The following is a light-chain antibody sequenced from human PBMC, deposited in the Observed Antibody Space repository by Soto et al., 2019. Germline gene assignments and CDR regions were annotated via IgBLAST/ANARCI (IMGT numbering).Light chain of an antibody. J-gene: IGKJ1*01. CDR3: QQDNSYRT. V-gene: IGKV1-5*03. CDR1: QSISSW. CDR2: KAS. Sequence: DIQMTQSPSTLSASVGDRVTITCRASQSISSWLAWYQQKPGKAPKLLIYKASSLDSGVPSRLSGSGSGTEFTLTISSLQPDDFATYYCQQDNSYRTFGQGKKGEI.